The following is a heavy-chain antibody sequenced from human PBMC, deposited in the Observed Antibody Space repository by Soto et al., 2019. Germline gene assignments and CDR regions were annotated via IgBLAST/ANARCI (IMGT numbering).Heavy chain of an antibody. J-gene: IGHJ5*02. V-gene: IGHV4-30-4*01. CDR2: IYYSGST. Sequence: SETLSLTCTVSGGSISSGDYYWSWIRQPPGKGLEWIGYIYYSGSTYYNPSLKSRVTISVDTSKNQFSLKLSSVTAADTAVYYCARADDYGDPLNWFDPWGQGTLVTVSS. CDR3: ARADDYGDPLNWFDP. D-gene: IGHD4-17*01. CDR1: GGSISSGDYY.